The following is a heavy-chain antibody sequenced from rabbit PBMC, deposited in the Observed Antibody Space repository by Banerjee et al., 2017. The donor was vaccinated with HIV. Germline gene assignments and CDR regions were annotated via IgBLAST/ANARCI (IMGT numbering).Heavy chain of an antibody. V-gene: IGHV1S45*01. CDR1: GFSFSNKYV. Sequence: DLVKPEGSLTLTCTASGFSFSNKYVMCWVRQAPGKGLEWIACINTSSGNAVYANWAKGRFTISKTSSTTVTLQMTSLTAADTATYFCARGDAWYGYADFWGPGTLVTVS. J-gene: IGHJ6*01. D-gene: IGHD6-1*01. CDR3: ARGDAWYGYADF. CDR2: INTSSGNA.